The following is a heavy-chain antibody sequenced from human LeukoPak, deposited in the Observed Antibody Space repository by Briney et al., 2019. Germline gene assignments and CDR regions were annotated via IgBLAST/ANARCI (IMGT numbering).Heavy chain of an antibody. D-gene: IGHD3-16*01. CDR2: IYTSGST. CDR3: ARATRVVGWYFDL. J-gene: IGHJ2*01. V-gene: IGHV4-4*07. Sequence: SETLSLTCTVSGGSISSYYWSWIRQPAGKGLEWIGRIYTSGSTNYNPSLKSRATMSVDTSKNQFSLKVNSVTAADTAVYYCARATRVVGWYFDLWGRGTLVTVSS. CDR1: GGSISSYY.